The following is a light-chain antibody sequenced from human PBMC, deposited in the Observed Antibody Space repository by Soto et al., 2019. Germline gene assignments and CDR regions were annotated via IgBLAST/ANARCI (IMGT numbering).Light chain of an antibody. CDR1: SSDVGNSNG. CDR3: SSYTSSSTYV. J-gene: IGLJ1*01. CDR2: DVT. V-gene: IGLV2-18*02. Sequence: QSALTQPPSVSGSPGQSVAISCTGTSSDVGNSNGVSWYQQAPGTAPKLMIYDVTNRPSGVPDRFSGSKSGNTASLTISGLQAEDEADYYCSSYTSSSTYVFGTGNKVTVL.